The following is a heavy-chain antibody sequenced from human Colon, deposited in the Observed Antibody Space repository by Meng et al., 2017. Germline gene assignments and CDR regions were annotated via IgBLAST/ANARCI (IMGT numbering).Heavy chain of an antibody. CDR2: VSGGGGST. D-gene: IGHD2-21*02. CDR3: AKKHPPYFGGDCYPFDY. Sequence: GGSLRLSCAASGFTFSSYAMSWVRQAPGKGLEWVSVVSGGGGSTYYADSVKGRFTISRDNSKNTLSLQMNSLRADDPAVYYCAKKHPPYFGGDCYPFDYWGQGTLVTVSS. V-gene: IGHV3-23*01. CDR1: GFTFSSYA. J-gene: IGHJ4*02.